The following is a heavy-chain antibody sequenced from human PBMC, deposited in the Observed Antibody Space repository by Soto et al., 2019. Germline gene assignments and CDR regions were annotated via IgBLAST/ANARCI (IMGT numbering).Heavy chain of an antibody. Sequence: EVQMLESGGGLVQPGGSLRLSCAASGFTFSSYAMSWVRQTPGKGLEWVSGISYGGSNTYYADSVKGRFTVSRDNYKNTRYLQMTSLRAEDTAVYYCAKSPRLAAADAQFACWGPGTLVTVSS. CDR3: AKSPRLAAADAQFAC. V-gene: IGHV3-23*01. CDR1: GFTFSSYA. D-gene: IGHD6-13*01. CDR2: ISYGGSNT. J-gene: IGHJ4*02.